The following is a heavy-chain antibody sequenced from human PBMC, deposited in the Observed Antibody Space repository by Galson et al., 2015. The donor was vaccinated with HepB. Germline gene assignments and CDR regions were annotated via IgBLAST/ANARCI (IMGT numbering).Heavy chain of an antibody. CDR1: GFTFSNYG. V-gene: IGHV3-30*18. CDR3: AKDQYEYRALAGTTAGFDY. J-gene: IGHJ4*02. CDR2: ISYDGSNK. D-gene: IGHD6-19*01. Sequence: SLRLSCAASGFTFSNYGMHWVRQAPGKGLEWVAVISYDGSNKYYADSVKGRFTISRDNSKNTLYLQMNSLRAEDTALYYCAKDQYEYRALAGTTAGFDYWGQGTLVTVSS.